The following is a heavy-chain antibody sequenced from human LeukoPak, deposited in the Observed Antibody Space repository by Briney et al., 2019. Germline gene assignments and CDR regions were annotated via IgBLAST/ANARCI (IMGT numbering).Heavy chain of an antibody. CDR2: IIPILGTA. CDR1: GGTFSSYA. D-gene: IGHD3-22*01. J-gene: IGHJ3*02. V-gene: IGHV1-69*11. CDR3: ARDMTYYYDSSGYLVGAFDI. Sequence: SVKVSCKASGGTFSSYAISWVRQAPGQGLEWMGRIIPILGTANYAQKFQGRVTITTDESTSTAYMELSSLRSEDTAVYYCARDMTYYYDSSGYLVGAFDIWGQGTMVTVSS.